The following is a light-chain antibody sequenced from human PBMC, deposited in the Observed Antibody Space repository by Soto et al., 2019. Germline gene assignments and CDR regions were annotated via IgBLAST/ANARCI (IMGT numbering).Light chain of an antibody. J-gene: IGLJ1*01. CDR2: DVN. V-gene: IGLV2-11*01. Sequence: QSALTQPRSVSGSPGQSVTISCTGTRRDVGDYYYVSWYQQHSGKAPKLMIYDVNRRPSGVPDRFSGSKSGNTASLTISGLQADDEADYYCCSYAGSYTYVFGTGTKVTVL. CDR3: CSYAGSYTYV. CDR1: RRDVGDYYY.